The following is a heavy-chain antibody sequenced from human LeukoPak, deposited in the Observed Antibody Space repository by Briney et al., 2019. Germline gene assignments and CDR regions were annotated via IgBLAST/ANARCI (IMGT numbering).Heavy chain of an antibody. V-gene: IGHV4-34*01. Sequence: SETLSLTCAVYGGSFSGYYWSWIRQPPGKGLEWIGEINHSGSTNYNPSLKSRVTISVDTSKNQFSLKLSSVTAADTAVYYCARHYYYYYMDVWGKGTTVTVSS. CDR2: INHSGST. CDR3: ARHYYYYYMDV. CDR1: GGSFSGYY. J-gene: IGHJ6*03.